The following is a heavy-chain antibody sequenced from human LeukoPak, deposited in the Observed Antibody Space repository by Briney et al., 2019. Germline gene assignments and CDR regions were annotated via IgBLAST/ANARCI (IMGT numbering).Heavy chain of an antibody. Sequence: GGSLRLSCAASGFTFSSYGMHWVRQAPGKGLEWVAVISYDGSNKYYADSVKGRFTISRDNSKNTLYLQMNSLRAEDTAVYYCAKYGPPYYFDYWGQGTLVTVSS. J-gene: IGHJ4*02. CDR3: AKYGPPYYFDY. V-gene: IGHV3-30*18. CDR1: GFTFSSYG. CDR2: ISYDGSNK. D-gene: IGHD3-10*01.